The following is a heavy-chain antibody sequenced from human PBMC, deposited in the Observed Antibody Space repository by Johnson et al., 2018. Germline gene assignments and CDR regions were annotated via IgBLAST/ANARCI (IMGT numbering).Heavy chain of an antibody. Sequence: QVQLQESGPGLVKPSETLSLTCTVSGGSISSYYWSWIRQPPGKGLAWIGYIYYSGSTTYNPSLKSRVTISVHTSKNPFPLKLSSVTAADTAVYYCARGTYYYDSSGYYYSAFDIWGQGTMVTVSS. CDR1: GGSISSYY. V-gene: IGHV4-59*01. CDR2: IYYSGST. J-gene: IGHJ3*02. CDR3: ARGTYYYDSSGYYYSAFDI. D-gene: IGHD3-22*01.